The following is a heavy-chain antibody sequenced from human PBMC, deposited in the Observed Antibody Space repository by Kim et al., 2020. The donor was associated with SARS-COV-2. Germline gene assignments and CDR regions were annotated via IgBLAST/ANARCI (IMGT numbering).Heavy chain of an antibody. Sequence: SETLSLTCTVSGGSISSYSWSWIRQPPGKGLEWIGYIYFSGSTTYNPSLKSRVTISVDTSKNQFSLKLSSVTAADTAVYYCARDRRALYYFFDSWGQGTL. J-gene: IGHJ4*02. CDR1: GGSISSYS. CDR2: IYFSGST. D-gene: IGHD2-15*01. V-gene: IGHV4-59*01. CDR3: ARDRRALYYFFDS.